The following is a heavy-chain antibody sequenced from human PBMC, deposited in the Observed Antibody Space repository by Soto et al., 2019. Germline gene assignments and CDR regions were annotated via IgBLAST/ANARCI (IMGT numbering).Heavy chain of an antibody. V-gene: IGHV3-74*01. CDR1: GFTFSIYW. D-gene: IGHD1-26*01. Sequence: RRLSCAAAGFTFSIYWMHLVRQAPGKGLVWVSRINVDGSATNYADSVKGRFTISRDNAKNTLHLQMNSLRAEDTALYYCARREATDGVLDFWGQGTLVTVSS. J-gene: IGHJ4*02. CDR3: ARREATDGVLDF. CDR2: INVDGSAT.